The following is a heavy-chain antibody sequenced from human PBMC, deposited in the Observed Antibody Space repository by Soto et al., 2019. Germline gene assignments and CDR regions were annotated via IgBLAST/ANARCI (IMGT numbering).Heavy chain of an antibody. J-gene: IGHJ6*02. D-gene: IGHD1-1*01. CDR3: AKDYPTTDYGLEV. CDR2: IGGTDGTT. Sequence: PGGSLRLSXVASGSGFGDYALSGVRQRPGKGLEWVSAIGGTDGTTYYAESVKGRFTISRDISMNPVSLQMNSLRAEDTAIYYCAKDYPTTDYGLEVWGQGTTVTVSS. CDR1: GSGFGDYA. V-gene: IGHV3-23*01.